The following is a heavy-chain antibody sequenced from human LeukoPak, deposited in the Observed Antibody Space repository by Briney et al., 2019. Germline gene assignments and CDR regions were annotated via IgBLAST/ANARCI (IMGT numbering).Heavy chain of an antibody. D-gene: IGHD2-2*01. J-gene: IGHJ3*02. V-gene: IGHV3-13*05. CDR3: AGQARPGSAEGAFDI. CDR1: GFTFSSYD. Sequence: GGSLRLSCTACGFTFSSYDMHWVRQDKGKGLEWVSAISTAGDPYYLGSVKGRFTISRENAKNSFYLQMNSLRAGDTAVYYCAGQARPGSAEGAFDIWGQGTMVTVSS. CDR2: ISTAGDP.